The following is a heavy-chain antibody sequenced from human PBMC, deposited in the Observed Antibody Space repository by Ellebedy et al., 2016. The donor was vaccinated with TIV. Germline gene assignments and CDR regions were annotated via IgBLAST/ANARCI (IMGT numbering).Heavy chain of an antibody. J-gene: IGHJ4*02. V-gene: IGHV1-69*04. CDR2: IIPILGIA. D-gene: IGHD2-15*01. CDR3: ARDLMGRGDY. CDR1: GGTFSNYA. Sequence: AASVKVSCKASGGTFSNYAISWIRQAPGQGLEWMGRIIPILGIANYTQKFQGKVTITADKSTSTAYMELSSLRSEDTAMYYCARDLMGRGDYWGQGALVTVSS.